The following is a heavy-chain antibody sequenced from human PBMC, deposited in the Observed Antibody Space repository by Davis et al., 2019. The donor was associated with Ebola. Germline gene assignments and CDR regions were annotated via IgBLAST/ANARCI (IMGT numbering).Heavy chain of an antibody. Sequence: KVSCKGSGYRFTNSWIGWVRQMPGKGLEWMGIIYPGDSDTRYSPSFQGQVTISADKSISTAYLQWSSLKASDTAMYYCARRRGYCISTSCYAGSAFDIWGQGTMVTVSS. CDR2: IYPGDSDT. CDR1: GYRFTNSW. J-gene: IGHJ3*02. CDR3: ARRRGYCISTSCYAGSAFDI. D-gene: IGHD2-2*01. V-gene: IGHV5-51*01.